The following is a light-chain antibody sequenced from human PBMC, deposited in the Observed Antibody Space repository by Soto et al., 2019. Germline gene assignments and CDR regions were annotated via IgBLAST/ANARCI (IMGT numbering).Light chain of an antibody. CDR1: STDVGGYNY. CDR3: SSYTSSSTYV. J-gene: IGLJ1*01. Sequence: QSVLTKPASVSGTPGQSITISCTGRSTDVGGYNYVSWYQQHPGKAPKVMIYEVSNRPSGVSNRFSGSKSGNTASLTISGLQAEDEADYYCSSYTSSSTYVFGTGTKVTVL. CDR2: EVS. V-gene: IGLV2-14*01.